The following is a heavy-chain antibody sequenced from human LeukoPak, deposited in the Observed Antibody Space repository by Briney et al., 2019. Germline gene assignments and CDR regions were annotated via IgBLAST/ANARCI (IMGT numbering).Heavy chain of an antibody. CDR2: IYFSGSP. CDR3: ARHGQPKNWGSAFDI. D-gene: IGHD7-27*01. CDR1: GGSISRYY. J-gene: IGHJ3*02. V-gene: IGHV4-59*08. Sequence: SETLSLTCIVSGGSISRYYWSWIRQPPGKGLEWIGYIYFSGSPNYNPSLQSRVTMSVDTSKNQFSLQLHSVTAADTAVYYCARHGQPKNWGSAFDIWGQGTMVTVSS.